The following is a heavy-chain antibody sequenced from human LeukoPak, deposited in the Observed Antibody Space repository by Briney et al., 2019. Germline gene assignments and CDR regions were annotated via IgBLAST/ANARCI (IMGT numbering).Heavy chain of an antibody. J-gene: IGHJ6*02. D-gene: IGHD3-16*02. CDR3: ARGPLYYYYGMDV. Sequence: SETLSLTCTVSGGSLSSSSYYWGWIRQPPGKGLEWIGSIYYSGSTYYNPSLKSRVTISIDTSKNQFSLKLSSVTAADTAVYYCARGPLYYYYGMDVWGQGTTVTVSS. CDR2: IYYSGST. V-gene: IGHV4-39*01. CDR1: GGSLSSSSYY.